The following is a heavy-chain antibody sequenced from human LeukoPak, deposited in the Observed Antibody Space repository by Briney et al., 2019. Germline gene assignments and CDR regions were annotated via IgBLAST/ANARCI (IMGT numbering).Heavy chain of an antibody. Sequence: ASVKVSCKASGYTFTSYGISWVRQAPGQGLEWMGWISANNGNTNYAQKLQGRVTMTTDTSTSTAYMELRSLRSDDTAVYYCARDLLLWFGEFPSFYFDYWGQGTLVTVSS. V-gene: IGHV1-18*01. D-gene: IGHD3-10*01. J-gene: IGHJ4*02. CDR3: ARDLLLWFGEFPSFYFDY. CDR2: ISANNGNT. CDR1: GYTFTSYG.